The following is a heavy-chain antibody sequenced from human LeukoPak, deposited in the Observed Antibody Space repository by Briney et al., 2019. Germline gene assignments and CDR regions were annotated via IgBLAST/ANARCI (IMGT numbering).Heavy chain of an antibody. Sequence: KPSETLSLTCTVSGGSISSSSYYCGWIRQPPGKGLECIRSIYYSGITYYNPSLKSRVTISVDTSKNQFSLKLSSVTAADTAVYYCARVWPFDYWGQGTLVTVSS. CDR3: ARVWPFDY. D-gene: IGHD2-21*01. J-gene: IGHJ4*02. CDR2: IYYSGIT. CDR1: GGSISSSSYY. V-gene: IGHV4-39*01.